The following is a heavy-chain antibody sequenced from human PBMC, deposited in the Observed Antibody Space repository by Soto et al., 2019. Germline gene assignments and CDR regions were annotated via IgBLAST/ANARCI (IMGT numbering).Heavy chain of an antibody. V-gene: IGHV1-2*02. D-gene: IGHD3-22*01. CDR3: ARGGDDNYYDSSGYYYYYYGMDV. Sequence: QVQLVQSGAEVKKPGASMKVSCKASGYTFTGYYMHWVRQAPGQGLEWMGWINPNSGGTNYAQKFQGRVTMTRETSISTAYMELSRLRSDDTAVYYCARGGDDNYYDSSGYYYYYYGMDVWGQGTTVTVSS. CDR1: GYTFTGYY. CDR2: INPNSGGT. J-gene: IGHJ6*02.